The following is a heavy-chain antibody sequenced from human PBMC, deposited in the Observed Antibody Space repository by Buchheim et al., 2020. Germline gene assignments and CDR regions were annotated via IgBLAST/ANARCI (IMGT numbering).Heavy chain of an antibody. CDR3: ASGLGGSGSYYNGGWFDP. Sequence: EVQLVESGGGLVQPGGSLRLSCAASGFTFSSYWMHWVRQAPGKGLVWVSRINSDGSSTSYADSVKGRFTISRDKAKNTLYLQMNSLRAEDTAVYYCASGLGGSGSYYNGGWFDPCGQGTL. J-gene: IGHJ5*02. V-gene: IGHV3-74*01. D-gene: IGHD3-10*01. CDR2: INSDGSST. CDR1: GFTFSSYW.